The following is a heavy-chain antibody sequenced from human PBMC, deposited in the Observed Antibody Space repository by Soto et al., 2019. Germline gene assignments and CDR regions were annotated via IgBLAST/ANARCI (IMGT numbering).Heavy chain of an antibody. CDR2: ISSSGSTI. CDR3: ARGRGYDSSGYYFLAEYFQH. J-gene: IGHJ1*01. V-gene: IGHV3-11*01. CDR1: GFTFSNAW. D-gene: IGHD3-22*01. Sequence: VQLVESGGGLVKPGGSLRLSCAASGFTFSNAWMSWVRQAPGKGLEWVSYISSSGSTIYYADSVKGRFTISRDNAKNSLYLQMNSLRAEDTAVYYCARGRGYDSSGYYFLAEYFQHWGQGTLVTVSS.